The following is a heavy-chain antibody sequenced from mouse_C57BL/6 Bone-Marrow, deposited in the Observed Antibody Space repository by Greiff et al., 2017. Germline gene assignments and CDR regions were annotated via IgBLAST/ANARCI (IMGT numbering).Heavy chain of an antibody. V-gene: IGHV1-81*01. Sequence: QVQLQQSGAELARPGASVKLSCKASGYTFPSYGISWVKQRTGQGLEWIGEIYPRSGNTNYNEKLKGKATLTAAKSSSTASMELRSLPSEDSEVDVCSSSMGGYFDYWGKGTTLTVSS. J-gene: IGHJ2*01. CDR3: SSSMGGYFDY. CDR1: GYTFPSYG. CDR2: IYPRSGNT.